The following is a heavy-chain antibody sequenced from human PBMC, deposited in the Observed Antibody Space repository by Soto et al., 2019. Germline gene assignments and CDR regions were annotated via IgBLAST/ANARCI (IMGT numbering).Heavy chain of an antibody. Sequence: QVQLVESGGGVVQPGKSLRLSCAGSGFTFSSYGMDWVRQAPGKGLEWVADISYDGSNKYYADSVKGRFTIYRDNSKNTLYLQMSSLRADDTAVYYCAKDRMGAGVRGYFDYWGQGTLVTVSS. J-gene: IGHJ4*02. CDR3: AKDRMGAGVRGYFDY. CDR1: GFTFSSYG. CDR2: ISYDGSNK. V-gene: IGHV3-30*18. D-gene: IGHD3-10*01.